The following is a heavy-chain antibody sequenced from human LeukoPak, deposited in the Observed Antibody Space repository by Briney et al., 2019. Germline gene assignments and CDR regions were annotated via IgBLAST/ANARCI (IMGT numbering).Heavy chain of an antibody. CDR3: ARVPYGDYPFDY. CDR1: GYTFTSYG. J-gene: IGHJ4*02. D-gene: IGHD4-17*01. V-gene: IGHV1-18*01. Sequence: ASVKVSCKASGYTFTSYGISWVRQAPGQGLEWLGWISAYNGNTNYAQKLQGRVTMTTDTSTSTAYMELRSLRSDDTAVYYCARVPYGDYPFDYWGQGTLVTVSS. CDR2: ISAYNGNT.